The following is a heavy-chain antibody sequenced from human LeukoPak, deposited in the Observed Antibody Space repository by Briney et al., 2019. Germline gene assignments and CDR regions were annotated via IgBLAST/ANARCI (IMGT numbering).Heavy chain of an antibody. CDR1: GGSISSYY. CDR2: IYTSGST. V-gene: IGHV4-4*07. Sequence: PSETLSLTCTVSGGSISSYYWSWIRQPAGKGLEWIGRIYTSGSTNYNPSLKSRVTMSVDTSKNQFSLKLSSVTAADTAVYYCARDGGYCSSTSCYTGWFDPWGQGTLVTVSS. J-gene: IGHJ5*02. CDR3: ARDGGYCSSTSCYTGWFDP. D-gene: IGHD2-2*02.